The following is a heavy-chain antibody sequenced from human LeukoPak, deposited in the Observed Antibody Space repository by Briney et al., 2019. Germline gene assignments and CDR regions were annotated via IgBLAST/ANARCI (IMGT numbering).Heavy chain of an antibody. Sequence: RPSETLSLTCTVSGGLITNFYWSRIRQPPGKGLEWIGYIFYSGSTNYNPSLKSRVTILIDTSRNQFSLKLSSMTAADTAVYYCARDGGPSYYGSGTYYNWFDPWGQGTLVTVSP. CDR2: IFYSGST. CDR1: GGLITNFY. D-gene: IGHD3-10*01. CDR3: ARDGGPSYYGSGTYYNWFDP. V-gene: IGHV4-59*01. J-gene: IGHJ5*02.